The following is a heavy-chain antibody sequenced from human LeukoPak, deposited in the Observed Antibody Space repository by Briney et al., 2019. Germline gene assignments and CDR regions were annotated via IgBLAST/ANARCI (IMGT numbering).Heavy chain of an antibody. CDR2: ITPNSGGT. D-gene: IGHD3-3*01. J-gene: IGHJ5*02. CDR3: ARVFRPIFPPGGNWFDP. V-gene: IGHV1-2*02. Sequence: ASVKVSCKASGYTFTGYYMHWVRQAPGQGLEWMGWITPNSGGTNYAQKFQGRVTMTRATSISTAHMELSRLRSDDTAVYYCARVFRPIFPPGGNWFDPWGQGTLVTVSS. CDR1: GYTFTGYY.